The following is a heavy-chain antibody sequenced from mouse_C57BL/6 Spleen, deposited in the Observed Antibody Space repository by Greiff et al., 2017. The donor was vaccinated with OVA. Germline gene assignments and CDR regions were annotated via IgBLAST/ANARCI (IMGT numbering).Heavy chain of an antibody. CDR1: GYAFSSSW. CDR2: IYPGDGDT. CDR3: ARSDYRGYFDY. V-gene: IGHV1-82*01. D-gene: IGHD2-12*01. J-gene: IGHJ2*01. Sequence: VQLQQSGPELVKPGASVKISCKASGYAFSSSWMNWVKQRPGKGLEWIGRIYPGDGDTNYNGKFKGKATLTADKSSSTAYMQLSSLTSEDSAVYFCARSDYRGYFDYWGQGTTLTVSS.